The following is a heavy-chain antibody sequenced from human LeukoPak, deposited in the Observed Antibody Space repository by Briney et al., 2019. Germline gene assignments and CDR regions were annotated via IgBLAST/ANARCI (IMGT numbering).Heavy chain of an antibody. CDR1: GGSFSDYY. D-gene: IGHD3-10*01. V-gene: IGHV4-30-4*08. J-gene: IGHJ4*02. CDR2: IYYSGST. Sequence: PSETLSLTCAVYGGSFSDYYWNWIRQPPGKGLEWIGYIYYSGSTYYNPSLKSRITISVDTSKNQFSLKMSSVTAADTAVYYCARDQGSGPTSWGQGTLVTVSS. CDR3: ARDQGSGPTS.